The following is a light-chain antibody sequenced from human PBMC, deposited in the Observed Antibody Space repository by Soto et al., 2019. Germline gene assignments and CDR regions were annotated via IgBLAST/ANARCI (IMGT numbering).Light chain of an antibody. CDR1: SSSIGSNS. CDR2: TNN. Sequence: QSVLTQPPSASGTPGQRVTISCSGSSSSIGSNSVNWYQQLPRTAPKVLIYTNNQRPSGVPDRFSGSKSDTSASLAISGLQSEDEADYYCAAWDGSLNVYVFGTGTKVTVL. CDR3: AAWDGSLNVYV. J-gene: IGLJ1*01. V-gene: IGLV1-44*01.